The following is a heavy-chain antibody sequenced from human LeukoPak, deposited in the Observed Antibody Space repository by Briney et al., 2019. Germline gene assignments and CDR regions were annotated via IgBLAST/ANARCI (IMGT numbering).Heavy chain of an antibody. Sequence: PGGSLRLSCAASGFTFSSYAMSWVRQAPGKGLEWVAVISYDGSNKYYADSVKGRFTISRDNSKNTLYLQMNSLRAEDTAVYYCAKAPARGYSYGIDAFDIWGQGTMVTVSS. CDR1: GFTFSSYA. CDR2: ISYDGSNK. V-gene: IGHV3-30*18. J-gene: IGHJ3*02. CDR3: AKAPARGYSYGIDAFDI. D-gene: IGHD5-18*01.